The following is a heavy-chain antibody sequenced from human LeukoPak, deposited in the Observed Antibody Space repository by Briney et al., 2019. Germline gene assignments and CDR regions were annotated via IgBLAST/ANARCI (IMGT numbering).Heavy chain of an antibody. CDR2: VDPEDGET. V-gene: IGHV1-69-2*01. CDR3: ATVAAHGYSYGT. D-gene: IGHD5-18*01. J-gene: IGHJ4*02. Sequence: ATVKISCKVSGYPFTDYYMHWVQQAPGKGLEWMGLVDPEDGETIHAEKFQGRVTITADTSTDTAYMELSSLRSEDTAVYYCATVAAHGYSYGTWGQGTLVTVSS. CDR1: GYPFTDYY.